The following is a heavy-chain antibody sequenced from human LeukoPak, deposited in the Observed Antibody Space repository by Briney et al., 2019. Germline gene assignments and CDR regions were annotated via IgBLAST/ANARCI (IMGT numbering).Heavy chain of an antibody. J-gene: IGHJ4*02. D-gene: IGHD6-6*01. Sequence: ETLSLTCTVSGGSINNYYWSWIRQPPGKGLEWVSLISGDGGSTYYADSVKGRFTISRDNSKNSLYLQMNSLRTEDTALYYCAKDIGGGSSSILWGQGTPVTVSS. CDR1: GGSINNYY. CDR3: AKDIGGGSSSIL. CDR2: ISGDGGST. V-gene: IGHV3-43*02.